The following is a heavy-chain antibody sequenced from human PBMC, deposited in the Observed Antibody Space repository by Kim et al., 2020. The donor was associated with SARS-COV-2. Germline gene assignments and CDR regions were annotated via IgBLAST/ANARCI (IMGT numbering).Heavy chain of an antibody. J-gene: IGHJ4*02. CDR2: MNPNSGDT. Sequence: ASVKVSCKASGYTFTSYDINWVRQATGQGLEWMGWMNPNSGDTGYAQKFQGKVTMTRDTSISTAYMELSSLRSEDTAVYYCTRNVRETGWFDYWGQGSLVTVSS. CDR1: GYTFTSYD. V-gene: IGHV1-8*01. D-gene: IGHD6-19*01. CDR3: TRNVRETGWFDY.